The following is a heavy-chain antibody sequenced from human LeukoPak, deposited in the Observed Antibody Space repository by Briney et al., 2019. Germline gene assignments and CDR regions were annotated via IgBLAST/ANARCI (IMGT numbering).Heavy chain of an antibody. Sequence: SETLSLTCSVSGGSISSSNWWSWVRQPPGKGLEWIGEIYHSGSTNYNPSLKSRVTISVDKSKNQFSLKLSSVTAADTAVYYCARSDRGPKPNDYGWFDPWGQGTLVTVSS. CDR3: ARSDRGPKPNDYGWFDP. CDR1: GGSISSSNW. V-gene: IGHV4-4*02. J-gene: IGHJ5*02. D-gene: IGHD4-17*01. CDR2: IYHSGST.